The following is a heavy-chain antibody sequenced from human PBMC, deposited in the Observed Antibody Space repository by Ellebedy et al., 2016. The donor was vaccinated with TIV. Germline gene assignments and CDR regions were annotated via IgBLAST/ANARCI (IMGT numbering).Heavy chain of an antibody. J-gene: IGHJ4*02. Sequence: SETLSLXXAVYGGSFSGYYWSWIRQPPGKGLEWIGEVNHSGNTNYNVSLKSRLTISVDTSKNQFSLKLSSVTAADTAVYYCAKSLHYSSSSFFDFWGQGTPVTVSS. D-gene: IGHD6-6*01. CDR1: GGSFSGYY. CDR3: AKSLHYSSSSFFDF. CDR2: VNHSGNT. V-gene: IGHV4-34*01.